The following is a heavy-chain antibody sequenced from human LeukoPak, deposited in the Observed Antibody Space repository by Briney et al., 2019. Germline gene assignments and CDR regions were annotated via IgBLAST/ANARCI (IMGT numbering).Heavy chain of an antibody. J-gene: IGHJ4*02. Sequence: PGGSLRLSCAASGFTLSSYAMHWVRQAPGKGLEWVAVISYDGSNKYYADSVKGRFTISRDNSKNTLYLQMNSLRAEDTAVCYCAREKGYSYGYGHFDYWGQGTLVTVSS. D-gene: IGHD5-18*01. CDR1: GFTLSSYA. CDR3: AREKGYSYGYGHFDY. V-gene: IGHV3-30-3*01. CDR2: ISYDGSNK.